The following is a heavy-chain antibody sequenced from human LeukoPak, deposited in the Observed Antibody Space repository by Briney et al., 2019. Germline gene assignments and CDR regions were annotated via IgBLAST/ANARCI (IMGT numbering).Heavy chain of an antibody. CDR2: IWYDGSTK. Sequence: GGSLRLSCAASGFTFSSYGMHWVRQAPGKGLEWVAAIWYDGSTKYYADSVKGRFTISRDNFKNTLYLQMNSLRAEDTAVYYCARGTSVVGWLDPWGQGTLVTVPS. J-gene: IGHJ5*02. CDR3: ARGTSVVGWLDP. CDR1: GFTFSSYG. V-gene: IGHV3-33*01. D-gene: IGHD5/OR15-5a*01.